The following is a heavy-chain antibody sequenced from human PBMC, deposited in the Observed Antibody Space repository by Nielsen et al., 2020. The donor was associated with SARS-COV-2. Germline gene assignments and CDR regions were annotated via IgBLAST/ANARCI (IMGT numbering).Heavy chain of an antibody. D-gene: IGHD2-8*01. V-gene: IGHV3-15*01. Sequence: GGSLRLSCAASGFTFSNAWMSWVRQAPGKGLEWVGRIKSKTDGGTTDYAAPVKGRFTISRDDSKNTLYLQMNSLKTEDTAVYYCTTVPMFVWESVRVDYWGQGTLVTVSS. CDR1: GFTFSNAW. CDR3: TTVPMFVWESVRVDY. CDR2: IKSKTDGGTT. J-gene: IGHJ4*02.